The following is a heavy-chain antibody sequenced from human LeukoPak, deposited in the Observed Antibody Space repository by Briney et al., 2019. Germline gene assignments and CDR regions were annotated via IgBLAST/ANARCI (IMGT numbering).Heavy chain of an antibody. J-gene: IGHJ4*02. CDR1: GFAVTSVY. CDR3: VKDPWDY. CDR2: IFIGGNT. Sequence: GGSLRLSCAASGFAVTSVYMSWVRQAPGKGLEWVSVIFIGGNTHYADSVKGRFTISRDNSKNMIYLQMSSLRAEDTAVYYCVKDPWDYWGQGTLVTVSS. V-gene: IGHV3-53*01.